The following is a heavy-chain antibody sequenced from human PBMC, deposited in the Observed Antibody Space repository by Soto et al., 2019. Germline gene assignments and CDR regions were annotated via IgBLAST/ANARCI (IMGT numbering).Heavy chain of an antibody. D-gene: IGHD2-2*01. Sequence: EVQLVESGGGLVQPGGSLRLSCAASGFTVSSYWMSWVRQAPGKGLEWVANIKQDGSEKYYVDSVKGRFTISRDNAKNSLDQQMNSLRAEDTAVYYCARAVVVPAAIWHYYYYYGMEVWGQGTTVTVSS. V-gene: IGHV3-7*01. CDR1: GFTVSSYW. CDR3: ARAVVVPAAIWHYYYYYGMEV. CDR2: IKQDGSEK. J-gene: IGHJ6*02.